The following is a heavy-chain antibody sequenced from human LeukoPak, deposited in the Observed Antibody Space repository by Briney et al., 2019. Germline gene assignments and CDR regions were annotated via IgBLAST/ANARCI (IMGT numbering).Heavy chain of an antibody. J-gene: IGHJ6*02. V-gene: IGHV3-23*01. D-gene: IGHD3-10*01. CDR3: ARGPYYGSGSHFSYYGMDV. Sequence: PGGSLRLSCAASGFTFSSYAMSWVRQAPGKGLEWVSSISGSGGSTYHADSVKGRFTVSRDNSKNTVYVQMNSLRAEDTAMYYCARGPYYGSGSHFSYYGMDVWGQGTTVTVSS. CDR1: GFTFSSYA. CDR2: ISGSGGST.